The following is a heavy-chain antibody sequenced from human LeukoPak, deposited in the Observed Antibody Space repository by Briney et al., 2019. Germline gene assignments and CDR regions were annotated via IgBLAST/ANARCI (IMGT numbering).Heavy chain of an antibody. CDR3: ASVAAQLLWFGEFSFDY. CDR2: IYHSGST. CDR1: GYSISSGYY. V-gene: IGHV4-38-2*02. Sequence: PSETLSLTCTVSGYSISSGYYWGWIRQPPGKGLEWIGSIYHSGSTYYNPSLKSRVTISVDTSKNQFSLKLSPVTAADTAVYYCASVAAQLLWFGEFSFDYWGQGTLVTVSS. J-gene: IGHJ4*02. D-gene: IGHD3-10*01.